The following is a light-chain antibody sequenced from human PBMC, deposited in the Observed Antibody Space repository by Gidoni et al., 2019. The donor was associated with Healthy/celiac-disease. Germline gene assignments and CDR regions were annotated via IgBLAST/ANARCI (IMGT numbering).Light chain of an antibody. J-gene: IGKJ4*01. V-gene: IGKV3-11*01. CDR3: QQRSNWPRALT. CDR1: QSVSSY. Sequence: EIVLTQSPATLSLSPGERATLSCRASQSVSSYLAWYQQKPGQAPRLLIYDASNRATGIPARFGGSGSGTDFTLTISSLEPEDFAVYYCQQRSNWPRALTFGGXTKVEIK. CDR2: DAS.